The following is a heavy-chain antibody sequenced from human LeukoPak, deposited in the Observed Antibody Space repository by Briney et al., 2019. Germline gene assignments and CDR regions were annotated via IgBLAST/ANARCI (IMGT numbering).Heavy chain of an antibody. CDR1: GGSISSYY. V-gene: IGHV4-4*07. CDR3: AGLYYYGSGSSFDY. Sequence: SETLSLTCTVSGGSISSYYWSWIRQPAGKGLEWIGRIYTSGSTNYNPSLKSRVTMSVDTSKNQFSLKLSSVTATDTAVYYCAGLYYYGSGSSFDYWGQGTLVTVSS. CDR2: IYTSGST. J-gene: IGHJ4*02. D-gene: IGHD3-10*01.